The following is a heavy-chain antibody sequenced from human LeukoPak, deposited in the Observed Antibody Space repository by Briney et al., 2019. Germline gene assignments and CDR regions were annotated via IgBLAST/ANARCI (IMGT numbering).Heavy chain of an antibody. Sequence: GGSLRLSCAASGFTFSSYAMHWVRQAPGKGLEWVAVISYDGSNKYYADSVKGRFTLSRENSKNTLYLQMNSLRAEDTAVYYCARDGYASSAQYPGDYWGQGTLVTVSS. V-gene: IGHV3-30*01. D-gene: IGHD2-2*01. CDR2: ISYDGSNK. CDR1: GFTFSSYA. J-gene: IGHJ4*02. CDR3: ARDGYASSAQYPGDY.